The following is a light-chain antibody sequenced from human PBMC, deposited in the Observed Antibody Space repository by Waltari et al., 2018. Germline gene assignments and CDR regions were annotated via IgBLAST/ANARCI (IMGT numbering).Light chain of an antibody. Sequence: QSVLTQPPSASGTPGQRVTISCSGSASNIGGNLVNWHQQLPGKAPKLLIYRSDQRPSGVPDRFSGSKSGTSASLAISGLQSEDEADYYCASWDDSLNGHWVFGGGTKVTVL. CDR2: RSD. CDR3: ASWDDSLNGHWV. J-gene: IGLJ3*02. V-gene: IGLV1-44*01. CDR1: ASNIGGNL.